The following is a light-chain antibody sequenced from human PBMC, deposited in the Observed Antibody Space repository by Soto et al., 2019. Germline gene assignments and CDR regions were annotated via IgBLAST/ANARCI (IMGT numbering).Light chain of an antibody. CDR3: QQSYSAPIT. CDR1: QSISNY. CDR2: AAS. J-gene: IGKJ5*01. Sequence: EIQMTQSPSSLSASVGDRVIITCRASQSISNYLNWYQQKPGKAPKLLIFAASSLQSGVPSRFSGSGSGTNFTLTISSLQPEDFAAYYCQQSYSAPITFGQGTRLEI. V-gene: IGKV1-39*01.